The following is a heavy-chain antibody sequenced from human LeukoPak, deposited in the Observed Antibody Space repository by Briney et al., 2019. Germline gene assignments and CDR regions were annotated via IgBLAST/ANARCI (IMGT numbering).Heavy chain of an antibody. CDR2: ISGTGGST. CDR1: GFTFNNYG. CDR3: ARGGDHSEVAYLTY. V-gene: IGHV3-23*01. D-gene: IGHD4-11*01. Sequence: PGGSLRLPCAGSGFTFNNYGMSWVRQAPGKGLEWVSGISGTGGSTYYADSVKGRFTISRDNANNPLYLQINSLRVEDTAVYYCARGGDHSEVAYLTYWGRGTLVTVSS. J-gene: IGHJ4*02.